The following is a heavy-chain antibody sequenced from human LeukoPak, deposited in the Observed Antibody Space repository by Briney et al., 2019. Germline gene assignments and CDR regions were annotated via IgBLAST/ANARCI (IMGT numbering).Heavy chain of an antibody. Sequence: GGSPRLSCVGSGFTFSFSGYWMTWVRQAPGKGLEWVANIKPDGGEKNYVDSVKGRFTISRDNAKNSLYLQMNSLRAEDTAVYYCARIYAGGYYDDWGQGTLVTVSS. CDR1: GFTFSFSGYW. V-gene: IGHV3-7*01. J-gene: IGHJ4*02. CDR3: ARIYAGGYYDD. D-gene: IGHD3-3*01. CDR2: IKPDGGEK.